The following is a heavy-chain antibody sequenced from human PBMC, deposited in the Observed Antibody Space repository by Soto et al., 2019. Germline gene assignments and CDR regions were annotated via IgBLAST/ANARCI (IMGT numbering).Heavy chain of an antibody. CDR2: IGISGDT. V-gene: IGHV3-13*01. CDR1: GFNFRSYD. CDR3: VRFSGVTLPHYYGMDV. D-gene: IGHD3-10*01. J-gene: IGHJ6*02. Sequence: EVPLVESGGGLIQPGGSLRLSCAASGFNFRSYDMHWVRQSTGKGLEWVSGIGISGDTFYLGSVKGRFTISRENAKNSLNLQMNDLRVGDTAVYYCVRFSGVTLPHYYGMDVWGQGTTVTVSS.